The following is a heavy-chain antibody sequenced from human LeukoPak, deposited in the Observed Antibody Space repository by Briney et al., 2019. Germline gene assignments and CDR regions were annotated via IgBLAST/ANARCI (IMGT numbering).Heavy chain of an antibody. CDR1: GFTFSSYG. CDR3: ARYPYGLSAFDI. CDR2: ISGSGGST. Sequence: GGSLRLSCAASGFTFSSYGMSWVRQAPGKGLEWVSAISGSGGSTYYADSVKGRFTISRDNSKNTLYLQMNSLRAEDTAVYYCARYPYGLSAFDIWGQGTMVTVSS. J-gene: IGHJ3*02. D-gene: IGHD4-17*01. V-gene: IGHV3-23*01.